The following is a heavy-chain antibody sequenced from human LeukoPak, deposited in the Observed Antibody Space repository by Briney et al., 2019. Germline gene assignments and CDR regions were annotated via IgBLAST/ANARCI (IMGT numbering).Heavy chain of an antibody. CDR3: AIGGAYDILTGWKD. J-gene: IGHJ4*02. Sequence: GSLRLSCAASGFTFSSYSMNWVRQAPGKGLEWVSSISSSSSYIYYADSVKGRFTISRDNAKNSLYLQMNSLRAEDTAVYYGAIGGAYDILTGWKDWGQGTLVTVSS. CDR2: ISSSSSYI. D-gene: IGHD3-9*01. V-gene: IGHV3-21*01. CDR1: GFTFSSYS.